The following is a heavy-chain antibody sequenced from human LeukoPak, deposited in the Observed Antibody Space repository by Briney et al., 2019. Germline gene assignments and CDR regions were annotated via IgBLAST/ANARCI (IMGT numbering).Heavy chain of an antibody. D-gene: IGHD2-15*01. V-gene: IGHV5-10-1*01. CDR1: GYNFTNYW. CDR2: IDPSDSYS. Sequence: GESLRISCKASGYNFTNYWISWVRQMPGKGLEWLGKIDPSDSYSNYSPSFQGHVTISADKSITTAYLQWSSLKASDTAIYYCARHSEVLLRPLDYWGQGTLVTVSS. J-gene: IGHJ4*02. CDR3: ARHSEVLLRPLDY.